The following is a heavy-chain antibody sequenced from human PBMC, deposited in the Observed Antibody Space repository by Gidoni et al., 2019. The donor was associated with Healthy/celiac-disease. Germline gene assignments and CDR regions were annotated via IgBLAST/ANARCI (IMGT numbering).Heavy chain of an antibody. CDR2: ISGSGGST. CDR3: AKDLSITMIPNAFDI. CDR1: GFTFTRYA. D-gene: IGHD3-22*01. V-gene: IGHV3-23*01. J-gene: IGHJ3*02. Sequence: EVQLLESGGGLVQPGGSLRRSCAASGFTFTRYAMSWVRQAPGKGLEWVSAISGSGGSTYYADSVKGRFTISRDNSKNTLYLQINSLRAEDTAVYYCAKDLSITMIPNAFDIWGQGTMVTVSS.